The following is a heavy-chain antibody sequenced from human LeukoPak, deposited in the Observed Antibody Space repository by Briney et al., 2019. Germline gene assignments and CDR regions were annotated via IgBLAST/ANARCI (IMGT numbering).Heavy chain of an antibody. V-gene: IGHV4-59*01. CDR1: GGSISSYY. Sequence: SETLSLTCTVSGGSISSYYWSWIRQPPGKGLEWIGYIYYNGTTKYNPSLKSRVTISVDTSKNQFSLRLSSVTAADAAVYYCARGTVTTLFDQWGQGTLVTVSS. J-gene: IGHJ4*02. CDR2: IYYNGTT. CDR3: ARGTVTTLFDQ. D-gene: IGHD4-17*01.